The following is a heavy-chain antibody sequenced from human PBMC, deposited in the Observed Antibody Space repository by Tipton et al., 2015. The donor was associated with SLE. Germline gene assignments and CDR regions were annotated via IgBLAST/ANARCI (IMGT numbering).Heavy chain of an antibody. CDR2: IYYSGTT. CDR1: GGSISSSSYH. V-gene: IGHV4-39*07. CDR3: AGGRVDYIGGTYRPTSFDT. J-gene: IGHJ4*02. D-gene: IGHD3-16*02. Sequence: TLSLTCTVSGGSISSSSYHWGWIRQPPGKGLEWIGTIYYSGTTYYNPSLKSRVTVSIDPSKNQFSLRLSSVTAADTAVYFCAGGRVDYIGGTYRPTSFDTWGQGTQVTVSS.